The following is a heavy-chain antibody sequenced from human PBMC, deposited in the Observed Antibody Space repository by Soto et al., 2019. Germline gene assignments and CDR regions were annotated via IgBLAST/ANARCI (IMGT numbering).Heavy chain of an antibody. D-gene: IGHD1-26*01. Sequence: GGSLRLSCSASGFTFSSYAMHWVRQAPGKGLEYVSAISSNGGSTYYADSVKGRFTISRDNSKNTLYLQMSSLRAEDTAVYYCVHFGELISPGYYYYGMDVWGQGTTVTVSS. CDR2: ISSNGGST. CDR1: GFTFSSYA. J-gene: IGHJ6*02. V-gene: IGHV3-64D*08. CDR3: VHFGELISPGYYYYGMDV.